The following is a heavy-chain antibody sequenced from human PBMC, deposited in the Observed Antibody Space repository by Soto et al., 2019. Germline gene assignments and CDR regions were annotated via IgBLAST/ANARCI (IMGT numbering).Heavy chain of an antibody. CDR3: TKGDSSGFFDPSTGYSTPDH. CDR1: GFIFKDFA. Sequence: DVQLFESGGGLVEPGESLRLSCAASGFIFKDFAMSWVRQAPGRGLEWVSTITTSGDITYSADSVRGRFTISRDNSANTLCLQMSSLGGDDTATYYCTKGDSSGFFDPSTGYSTPDHWGQGTLVTVSS. D-gene: IGHD2-15*01. CDR2: ITTSGDIT. J-gene: IGHJ5*02. V-gene: IGHV3-23*01.